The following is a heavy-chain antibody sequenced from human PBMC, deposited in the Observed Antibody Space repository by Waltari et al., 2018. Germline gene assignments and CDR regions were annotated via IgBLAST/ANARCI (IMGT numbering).Heavy chain of an antibody. Sequence: EVQLVESGGGLVQPGGSLRLSCAASEFIFSNYEMNWVRQTTGKGRQLISYISISGGTIYYAASVEGRFTISRDNAKKSLYLQMNSLRAEDTAVYYCARDQEIIVGGMDVWGQGTAVTVSS. CDR1: EFIFSNYE. V-gene: IGHV3-48*03. CDR2: ISISGGTI. D-gene: IGHD3-22*01. CDR3: ARDQEIIVGGMDV. J-gene: IGHJ6*02.